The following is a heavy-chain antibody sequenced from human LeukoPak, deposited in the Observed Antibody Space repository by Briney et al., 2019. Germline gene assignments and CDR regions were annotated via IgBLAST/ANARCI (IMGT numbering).Heavy chain of an antibody. CDR3: ARISNWNYYDSSGYYYGGYFDY. CDR1: GGTFSSYA. D-gene: IGHD3-22*01. V-gene: IGHV1-69*04. CDR2: IIPILGIA. Sequence: GASVKVSCKASGGTFSSYAISWVRQAPGQGLEWMGRIIPILGIANYAQKFQGRVTITADKSTSTAYMELSSLRSEDTAVYYCARISNWNYYDSSGYYYGGYFDYWGQGTLVTVSS. J-gene: IGHJ4*02.